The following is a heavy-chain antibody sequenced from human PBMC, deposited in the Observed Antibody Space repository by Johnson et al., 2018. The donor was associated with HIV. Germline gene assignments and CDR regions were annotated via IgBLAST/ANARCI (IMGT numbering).Heavy chain of an antibody. CDR2: ISSDGGST. J-gene: IGHJ3*02. V-gene: IGHV3-43D*03. CDR1: GFTFDDYA. D-gene: IGHD5-24*01. Sequence: VQLVESGGVVVQPGGSLRLSCAASGFTFDDYAMHWVRQAPGKGLEWVSLISSDGGSTYYVDSVKGRFTISRDNNKNSLYLQMNSLRVEDTALYYCTKDIGGDGKLDAFDIWGQGTMVTVSS. CDR3: TKDIGGDGKLDAFDI.